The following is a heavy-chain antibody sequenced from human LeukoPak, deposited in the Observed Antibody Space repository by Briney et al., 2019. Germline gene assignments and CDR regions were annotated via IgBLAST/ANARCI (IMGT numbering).Heavy chain of an antibody. CDR2: IIPILGIA. CDR3: MTLANWGSGVDY. D-gene: IGHD7-27*01. J-gene: IGHJ4*02. V-gene: IGHV1-69*04. Sequence: EASVKLSCKASGGTFSSYAISWVPQAPGQGLEWMGRIIPILGIANYAQKFQGRVTITADKSTSTAYMELSSLRSEDTPVYYCMTLANWGSGVDYWGQGTLVTVSS. CDR1: GGTFSSYA.